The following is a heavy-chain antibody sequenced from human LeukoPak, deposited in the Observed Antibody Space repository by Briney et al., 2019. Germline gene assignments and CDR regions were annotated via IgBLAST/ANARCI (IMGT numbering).Heavy chain of an antibody. CDR1: GFTFSHYG. CDR3: ARGVPDSGNYYPDAFDI. J-gene: IGHJ3*02. Sequence: PGGSLRLSCAASGFTFSHYGMHWVRQAPGKGLEWVAVIWYDGSHKYYADSVKGRFTISRDNSKNTLYLQMNSLRAEDTAVYYCARGVPDSGNYYPDAFDIWGQGTMVTVSS. V-gene: IGHV3-33*01. D-gene: IGHD3-10*01. CDR2: IWYDGSHK.